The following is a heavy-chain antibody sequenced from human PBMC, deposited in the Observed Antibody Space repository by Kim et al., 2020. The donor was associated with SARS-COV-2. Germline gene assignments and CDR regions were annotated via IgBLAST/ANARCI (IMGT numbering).Heavy chain of an antibody. J-gene: IGHJ6*02. CDR2: IDPSDSYT. CDR1: GYSFTSYW. Sequence: GESLKISCKGSGYSFTSYWISWVRQMPGKGLEWMGRIDPSDSYTNYSPSFQGHVTISADKSISTAYLQWSSLKASDTAMYYCARQGLWFGEQKQNSYYYGMDVWGQGTTVTVSS. CDR3: ARQGLWFGEQKQNSYYYGMDV. V-gene: IGHV5-10-1*01. D-gene: IGHD3-10*01.